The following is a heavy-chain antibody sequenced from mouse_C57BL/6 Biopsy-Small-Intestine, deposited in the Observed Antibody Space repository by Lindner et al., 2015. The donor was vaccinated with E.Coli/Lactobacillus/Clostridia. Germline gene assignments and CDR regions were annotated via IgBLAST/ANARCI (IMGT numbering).Heavy chain of an antibody. CDR2: INPSTGDT. CDR1: GYSFTGYY. J-gene: IGHJ2*01. D-gene: IGHD2-10*01. V-gene: IGHV1-42*01. CDR3: ARSYYDNLDY. Sequence: VQLQESGPELVKPGASVKISCKASGYSFTGYYMNWVKQSPEKSLEWIGEINPSTGDTSHNQKFKGKATLTVDKYSSTAYMQLKSLTSEDSAVYYCARSYYDNLDYWGQGTTLTVSS.